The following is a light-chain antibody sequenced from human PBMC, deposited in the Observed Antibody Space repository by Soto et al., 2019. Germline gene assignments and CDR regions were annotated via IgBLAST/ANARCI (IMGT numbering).Light chain of an antibody. Sequence: QPVLTQPPSASGTPGQRVTISCSGSSSNIGSNTVNWYQQLPGTAPKLLIYSNNQRPSGVPDRFSGSKSGTSASLAISGLQSEDEDDYYCAAWDDSLNGGVFGGGTKLTVL. V-gene: IGLV1-44*01. J-gene: IGLJ2*01. CDR3: AAWDDSLNGGV. CDR2: SNN. CDR1: SSNIGSNT.